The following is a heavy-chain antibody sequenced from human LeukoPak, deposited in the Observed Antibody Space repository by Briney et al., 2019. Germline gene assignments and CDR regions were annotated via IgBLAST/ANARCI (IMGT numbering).Heavy chain of an antibody. J-gene: IGHJ4*02. CDR1: GFTFSSYA. CDR2: IAYDGTNK. CDR3: AKHHEDWQPLGYFDY. V-gene: IGHV3-30*18. Sequence: GGSLRLSCAVSGFTFSSYAMHWVRQAPGKGLEWVADIAYDGTNKYYADSLKGRFTISRDNSRNTLYLQMNSLRTEDTAVYYCAKHHEDWQPLGYFDYWGQGTLVTVSS. D-gene: IGHD6-13*01.